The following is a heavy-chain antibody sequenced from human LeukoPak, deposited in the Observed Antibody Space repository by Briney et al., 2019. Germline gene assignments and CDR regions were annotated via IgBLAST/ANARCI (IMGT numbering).Heavy chain of an antibody. CDR3: ARDDRGSSWYGVYYYYYYYMGV. V-gene: IGHV1-2*02. Sequence: GASVKVSCKASGYTFTGYYMHWVRQAPGQGLEWMGWINPNSGGTNYAQKFQGRVTMTRDTSISTAYMELSRLRSDDTAVYYCARDDRGSSWYGVYYYYYYYMGVWGKGTTVTVSS. J-gene: IGHJ6*03. CDR1: GYTFTGYY. CDR2: INPNSGGT. D-gene: IGHD6-13*01.